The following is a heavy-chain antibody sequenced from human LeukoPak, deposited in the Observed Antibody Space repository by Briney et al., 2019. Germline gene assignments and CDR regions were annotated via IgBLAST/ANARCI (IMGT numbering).Heavy chain of an antibody. CDR2: INSDGSST. Sequence: GGSLRLSCAASGFTFSSYWMHWVRQAPGKGLVWVSRINSDGSSTSYADSVKGRFTISRDNAKNTLYLQMNSLRAEDTAVYYCARAAPRYDFWSGWDYWGQGTLVTVSS. J-gene: IGHJ4*02. CDR1: GFTFSSYW. V-gene: IGHV3-74*01. D-gene: IGHD3-3*01. CDR3: ARAAPRYDFWSGWDY.